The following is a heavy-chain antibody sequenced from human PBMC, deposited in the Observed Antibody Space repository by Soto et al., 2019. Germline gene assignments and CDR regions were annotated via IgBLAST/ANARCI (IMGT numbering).Heavy chain of an antibody. Sequence: QVQLVESGGGVVQPGRSLRLSCAVSGLTFSSYGMHWVRQAPGKGLEWVAVIWSDGSNKNYANSVKGRFTISRDNSKNTLWLQMNSLRADDTAVYYCVSRSDGFDYWCQGTLVTVSS. V-gene: IGHV3-33*01. CDR1: GLTFSSYG. J-gene: IGHJ4*02. CDR3: VSRSDGFDY. CDR2: IWSDGSNK.